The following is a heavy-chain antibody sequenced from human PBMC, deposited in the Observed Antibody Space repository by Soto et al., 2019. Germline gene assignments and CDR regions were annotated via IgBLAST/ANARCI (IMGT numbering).Heavy chain of an antibody. J-gene: IGHJ4*02. CDR2: T. CDR3: AKACRGTAMVTPFDY. D-gene: IGHD5-18*01. V-gene: IGHV3-23*01. Sequence: TYYADSVKSRFTISRDNSKNTLYLQMNSLRAEDTAVYYCAKACRGTAMVTPFDYWGQGTLVTVSS.